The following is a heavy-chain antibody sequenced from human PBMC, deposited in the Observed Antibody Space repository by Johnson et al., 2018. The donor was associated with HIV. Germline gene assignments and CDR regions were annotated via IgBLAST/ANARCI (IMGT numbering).Heavy chain of an antibody. CDR1: GFTFDDYA. V-gene: IGHV3-9*01. J-gene: IGHJ3*02. D-gene: IGHD2-15*01. CDR2: LSWNGGTI. CDR3: ARDQLGSKIEFSFYAVDM. Sequence: VQLVESGGGLIQPGTSLRLSCAASGFTFDDYAMHWVRQIPGKGLEWISGLSWNGGTIGYADSVKGRFTISRDNAKSFLYLQMDSLRPEDTAFYFCARDQLGSKIEFSFYAVDMWGQGTLVTVSS.